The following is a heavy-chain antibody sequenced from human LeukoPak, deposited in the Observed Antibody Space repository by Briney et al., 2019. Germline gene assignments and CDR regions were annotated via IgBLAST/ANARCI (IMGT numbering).Heavy chain of an antibody. Sequence: ASVKVSCKASGYTFIDYYMHWVRHAPGQGLEWMGWIDPKSGGTSYAQKFQDRVAMIRDTSISTAYMELTRLRSDDTAVYYCARAYSSGWYGSTDYWGQGTLVTVSS. V-gene: IGHV1-2*02. D-gene: IGHD6-19*01. J-gene: IGHJ4*02. CDR3: ARAYSSGWYGSTDY. CDR2: IDPKSGGT. CDR1: GYTFIDYY.